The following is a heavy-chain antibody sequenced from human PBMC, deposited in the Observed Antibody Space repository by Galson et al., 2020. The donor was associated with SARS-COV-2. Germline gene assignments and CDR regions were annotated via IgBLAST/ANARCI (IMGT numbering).Heavy chain of an antibody. Sequence: ETSESLSLTCTVSGGSISSGGYYWSWIRQHPGKGLEWIGYIYYSGSTYYNPSLKSRVTISVDTSKNQFSLKLSSVTAADTAVYYCARMYYGGNPRPFWYFVLWGRGSLVTVSS. V-gene: IGHV4-31*03. J-gene: IGHJ2*01. CDR1: GGSISSGGYY. D-gene: IGHD4-17*01. CDR3: ARMYYGGNPRPFWYFVL. CDR2: IYYSGST.